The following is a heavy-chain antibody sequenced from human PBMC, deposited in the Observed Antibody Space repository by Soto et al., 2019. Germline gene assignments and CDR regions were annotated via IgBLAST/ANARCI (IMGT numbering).Heavy chain of an antibody. CDR3: ARGPKELLGDY. Sequence: QVQLVQSGAEVKKPGASVKVSCKASGYTFTGYYMHWVRQAPGQGLEWMGWINPNSGGTNYEQKFQGRVTMTRDTSISTAYMELSRLRSHDTAVYYCARGPKELLGDYWGQGTLVTVSS. CDR1: GYTFTGYY. CDR2: INPNSGGT. V-gene: IGHV1-2*02. D-gene: IGHD1-26*01. J-gene: IGHJ4*02.